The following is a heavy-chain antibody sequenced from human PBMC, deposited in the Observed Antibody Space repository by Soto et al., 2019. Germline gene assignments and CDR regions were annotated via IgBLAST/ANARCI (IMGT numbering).Heavy chain of an antibody. D-gene: IGHD2-15*01. CDR2: ISGSGGST. J-gene: IGHJ6*03. Sequence: GGSLRLSCAASGFTFSSYAMSWVRQAPGKGLEWVSAISGSGGSTYYADSVKGRFTISRDNSKNTLYLQMNSLRAEDTAVYYCAKGGLIEDIVVVVAATEPQNYYYYYMDVWGKGTTVTVSS. CDR3: AKGGLIEDIVVVVAATEPQNYYYYYMDV. V-gene: IGHV3-23*01. CDR1: GFTFSSYA.